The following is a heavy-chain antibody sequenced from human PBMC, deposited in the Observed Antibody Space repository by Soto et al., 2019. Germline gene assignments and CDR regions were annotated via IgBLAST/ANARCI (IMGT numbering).Heavy chain of an antibody. CDR2: ISWISGSI. D-gene: IGHD3-22*01. CDR3: AKYSYHTYYYDSSGYYYGYFDL. Sequence: EVQLVESGGGLVQPGRSLRLSCAASGFTFDDYAMHWVRQAPGKGLEWVSGISWISGSIGYADSVKGRFTISRDNAKKSLYLQMNSLRAEDTGLYYCAKYSYHTYYYDSSGYYYGYFDLWGRGTLVTVSS. CDR1: GFTFDDYA. J-gene: IGHJ2*01. V-gene: IGHV3-9*01.